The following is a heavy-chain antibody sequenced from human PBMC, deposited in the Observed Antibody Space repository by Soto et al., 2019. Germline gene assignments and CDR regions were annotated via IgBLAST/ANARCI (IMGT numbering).Heavy chain of an antibody. Sequence: ASVKVSCKASGYTFTSYAMHWVRQAPGQRLEWMGWINAGNGNTKYSQKFQGRVTITRDTSASTAYMELSSLRSEDTAVYYCARFRDYDFWSGYSNDYYYYYMDVWGKGTTVTVSS. CDR2: INAGNGNT. D-gene: IGHD3-3*01. V-gene: IGHV1-3*01. J-gene: IGHJ6*03. CDR1: GYTFTSYA. CDR3: ARFRDYDFWSGYSNDYYYYYMDV.